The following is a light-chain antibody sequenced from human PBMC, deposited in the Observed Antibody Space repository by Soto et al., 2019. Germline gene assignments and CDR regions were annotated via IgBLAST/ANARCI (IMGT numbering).Light chain of an antibody. V-gene: IGKV3-15*01. J-gene: IGKJ5*01. Sequence: EIVLTQSPATLSLSPGERATLSCRASQSVSSNLAWYQQKPGQSPRLLIYGASSRATGIPVRFSGSGSGTEFTLTISSLQSEDFAVYYCQQYNNWPFITFGQGTRLEIK. CDR1: QSVSSN. CDR3: QQYNNWPFIT. CDR2: GAS.